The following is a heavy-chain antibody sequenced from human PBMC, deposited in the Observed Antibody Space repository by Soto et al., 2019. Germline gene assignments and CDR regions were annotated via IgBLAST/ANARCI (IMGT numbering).Heavy chain of an antibody. D-gene: IGHD3-22*01. V-gene: IGHV1-18*01. CDR3: ARDYYYDSSGYYYAY. CDR2: ISAYNGNT. CDR1: GYTLTSLG. Sequence: VRVSSQASGYTLTSLGTSWVRQAPGQGLEWMGWISAYNGNTNYAQKLQGRVTMTTDTSTSTAYMELRSLRSDDTAVYYCARDYYYDSSGYYYAYWGQGTLVTVSS. J-gene: IGHJ4*02.